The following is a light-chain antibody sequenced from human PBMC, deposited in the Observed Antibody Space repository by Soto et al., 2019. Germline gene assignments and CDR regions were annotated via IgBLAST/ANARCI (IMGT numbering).Light chain of an antibody. Sequence: QSVLTQPPSASGTPGQRVTISCSGSSSSIGSNTVNWYQQLPGTAPKLLIYGHNQRPSGVPDRFSGSKSGTSASLAISGLQSEDEADYYSAAWDDSLSGRVFGGGTKLTVL. CDR2: GHN. V-gene: IGLV1-44*01. CDR1: SSSIGSNT. CDR3: AAWDDSLSGRV. J-gene: IGLJ2*01.